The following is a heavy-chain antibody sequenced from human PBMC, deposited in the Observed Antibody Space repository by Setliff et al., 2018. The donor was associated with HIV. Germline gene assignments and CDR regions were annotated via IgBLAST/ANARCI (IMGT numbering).Heavy chain of an antibody. CDR2: IYYSGST. CDR3: AREIWGQVAHVPYGMDV. CDR1: GGSISSGGYY. Sequence: PSETLSLTCTVSGGSISSGGYYWSWIRQHPGKGLEWIGYIYYSGSTNYNPSLKSRVTISVDTSKNQFSLKVRYVTAADTAIYYCAREIWGQVAHVPYGMDVWGQGTTVTVSS. D-gene: IGHD5-12*01. J-gene: IGHJ6*02. V-gene: IGHV4-61*08.